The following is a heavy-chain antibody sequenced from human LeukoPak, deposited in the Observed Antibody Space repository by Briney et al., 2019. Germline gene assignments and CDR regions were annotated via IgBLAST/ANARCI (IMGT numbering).Heavy chain of an antibody. Sequence: GGSLRLSCAASGFTFSSYAMHWVRQAPGKGLEGVAVISYDGSNKYYADSVKGRFTISRDNSKNTLYLQMNSLRAEDTAVYYCARDWYWGQGTLVTVSS. CDR3: ARDWY. CDR2: ISYDGSNK. V-gene: IGHV3-30-3*01. J-gene: IGHJ4*02. CDR1: GFTFSSYA.